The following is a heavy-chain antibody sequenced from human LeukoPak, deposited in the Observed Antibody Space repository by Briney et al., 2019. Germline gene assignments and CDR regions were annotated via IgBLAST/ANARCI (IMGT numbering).Heavy chain of an antibody. D-gene: IGHD1-26*01. CDR1: GFIFSSYA. CDR2: ITGGGGNT. J-gene: IGHJ4*02. V-gene: IGHV3-23*01. CDR3: AKEGLTFLGVADY. Sequence: QTGGSLRLSCAASGFIFSSYAMTWVRQAPGKGLEWVSTITGGGGNTYYADSVKGRFTISRDNAKNSLYLQMNSLRAEDTAVYYCAKEGLTFLGVADYWGQGTLITVSS.